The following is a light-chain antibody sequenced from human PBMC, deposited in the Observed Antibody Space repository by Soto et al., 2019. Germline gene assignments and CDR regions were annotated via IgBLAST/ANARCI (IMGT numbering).Light chain of an antibody. CDR3: HQSGDSPQT. CDR1: QSLSVSY. J-gene: IGKJ1*01. Sequence: EIVLTQSPGTLSLSPGDRATLSCRASQSLSVSYIAWYQQKPRQAPRLLIYPTSTRATGIPVRFSGRGSGTHFTLAISRLEPEDFAVYYCHQSGDSPQTFGQGTTVEV. CDR2: PTS. V-gene: IGKV3-20*01.